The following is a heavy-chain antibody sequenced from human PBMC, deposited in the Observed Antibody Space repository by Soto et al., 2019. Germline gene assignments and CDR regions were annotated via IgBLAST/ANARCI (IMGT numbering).Heavy chain of an antibody. V-gene: IGHV1-18*01. J-gene: IGHJ4*02. D-gene: IGHD2-15*01. Sequence: GASVKVSCKASGYTFTSYGISWVRQAPGQGHEWMGWISANNGNTNYAQKLQGRVIMTTDTSTSTAYLELRSLRSDDTAMYYCARDWDCSRGNCYPMGGEYWRQGSLEIVCS. CDR3: ARDWDCSRGNCYPMGGEY. CDR2: ISANNGNT. CDR1: GYTFTSYG.